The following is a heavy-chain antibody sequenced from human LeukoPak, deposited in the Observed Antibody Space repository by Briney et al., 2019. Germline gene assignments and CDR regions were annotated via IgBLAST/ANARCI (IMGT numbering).Heavy chain of an antibody. D-gene: IGHD1-26*01. Sequence: PGGSLRLSCAASGFTLSNALMTWVRQAPGKRLEWVGRLKSKSDGGTADYAAPVKGRFTISRDDSGNTLYLQTNSLKTEDTAVYYCTTVRRWEPDYWGQGTLVTVSS. CDR1: GFTLSNAL. J-gene: IGHJ4*02. CDR3: TTVRRWEPDY. CDR2: LKSKSDGGTA. V-gene: IGHV3-15*01.